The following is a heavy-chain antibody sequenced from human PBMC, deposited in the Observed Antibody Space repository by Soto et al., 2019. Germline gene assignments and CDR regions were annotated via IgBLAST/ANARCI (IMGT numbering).Heavy chain of an antibody. CDR2: IYSGGST. CDR1: GFTVSSNY. J-gene: IGHJ4*02. D-gene: IGHD4-17*01. CDR3: ARAYGDYDGEPYYFDY. V-gene: IGHV3-53*04. Sequence: GGSLRLSCAASGFTVSSNYMSWVRQAPGKGLEWVSVIYSGGSTYYADSVKGRFTISRHNSKNTLYLQMNSLRAEDTAVYYCARAYGDYDGEPYYFDYWGQGTLVTVSS.